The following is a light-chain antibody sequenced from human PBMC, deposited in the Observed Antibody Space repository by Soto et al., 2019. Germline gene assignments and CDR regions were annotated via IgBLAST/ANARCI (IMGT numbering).Light chain of an antibody. CDR2: ENN. V-gene: IGLV1-51*02. CDR1: SSNIGNNY. Sequence: QSVLTQPPSVSAAPGQKVTISCSGISSNIGNNYVSWYQQLPGTAPKLLIYENNKRPSGIPDRFSGSKSGTSATLGITGLQTGDEADYYCGTWDSSLRGVFGTGTKLTVL. J-gene: IGLJ1*01. CDR3: GTWDSSLRGV.